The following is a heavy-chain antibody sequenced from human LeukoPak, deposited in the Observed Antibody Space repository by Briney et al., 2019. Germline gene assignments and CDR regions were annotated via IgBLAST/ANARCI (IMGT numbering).Heavy chain of an antibody. D-gene: IGHD3-22*01. Sequence: GGSLRLSCVVSGFSFSSAWMNWVRQAPGKGLEWVSAISGSGGSTYYADSVKGRFTISRDNSKNTLYLQMNSLRAEDTAVYYCAKSSYYDSSGYYYVGYYYGMDVWGQGTTVTVSS. CDR1: GFSFSSAW. CDR3: AKSSYYDSSGYYYVGYYYGMDV. J-gene: IGHJ6*02. V-gene: IGHV3-23*01. CDR2: ISGSGGST.